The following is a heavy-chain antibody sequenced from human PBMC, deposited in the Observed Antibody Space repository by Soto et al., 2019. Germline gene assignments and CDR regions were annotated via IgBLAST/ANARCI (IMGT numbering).Heavy chain of an antibody. CDR2: ISYDGSNK. CDR1: GFTFSSYA. Sequence: SLRLSCAASGFTFSSYAMHWVRQAPGKGLEWVAVISYDGSNKYYADSVKGRFTISRDNSKNTLYLQMNSLRAEDTAVYYCARPEAAAGTPHYFDYWGQGTLVTVSS. CDR3: ARPEAAAGTPHYFDY. V-gene: IGHV3-30-3*01. J-gene: IGHJ4*02. D-gene: IGHD6-13*01.